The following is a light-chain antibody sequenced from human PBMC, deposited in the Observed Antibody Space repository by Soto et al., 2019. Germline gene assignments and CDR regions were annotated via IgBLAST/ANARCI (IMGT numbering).Light chain of an antibody. CDR3: QQADSIPFT. CDR1: QAISTW. J-gene: IGKJ3*01. V-gene: IGKV1-12*01. CDR2: AAS. Sequence: DIQMTQSPSSVSASVGDRVTVTCRASQAISTWLAWYQQRPGKATKLLIYAASTLQSGVPSRFSATGSGTDFTLTISSLQSEDFATYYCQQADSIPFTFGPGTTV.